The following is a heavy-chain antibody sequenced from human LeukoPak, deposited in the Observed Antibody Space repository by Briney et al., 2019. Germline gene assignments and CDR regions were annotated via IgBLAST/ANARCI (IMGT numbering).Heavy chain of an antibody. V-gene: IGHV3-21*01. J-gene: IGHJ6*02. CDR2: ISSSSSYI. D-gene: IGHD2-2*01. CDR3: ARDESELYCSSTSCYPRYGMDV. CDR1: GFTFSSYS. Sequence: SGGSLRLSCAASGFTFSSYSMNWVRQAPGKGLEWVSSISSSSSYIYYADSVKGRFTISRDNAKNSLYLQMNSLRAEDTAVYYCARDESELYCSSTSCYPRYGMDVWGQGTTVTVSS.